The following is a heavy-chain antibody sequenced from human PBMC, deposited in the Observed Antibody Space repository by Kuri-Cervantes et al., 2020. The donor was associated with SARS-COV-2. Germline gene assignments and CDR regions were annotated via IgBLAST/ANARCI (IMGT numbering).Heavy chain of an antibody. CDR3: ARDLAVTGLYYFDY. CDR2: ISYDGSNK. Sequence: GGSLRLSCAASGFTFSSYAMHWVRQAPGKGLEWVAVISYDGSNKYYADSVKGRFTISRDNSKNTLYLQMNSLRAEDTAVYYCARDLAVTGLYYFDYWGQGTLVTVSS. D-gene: IGHD5-18*01. J-gene: IGHJ4*02. CDR1: GFTFSSYA. V-gene: IGHV3-30-3*01.